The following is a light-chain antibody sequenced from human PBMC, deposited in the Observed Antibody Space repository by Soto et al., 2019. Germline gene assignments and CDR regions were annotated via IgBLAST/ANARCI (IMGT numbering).Light chain of an antibody. V-gene: IGKV1-5*02. CDR3: QQYNSYWT. J-gene: IGKJ1*01. CDR1: RSISSW. Sequence: DIQMTQSPSTLSASVGDRVIIICRASRSISSWLAWYQQKPGKAPKLLIYDASSLESGVPSRFSGSGSGTEFTLTISSLQPDDFATYYCQQYNSYWTFGQGTKVDIK. CDR2: DAS.